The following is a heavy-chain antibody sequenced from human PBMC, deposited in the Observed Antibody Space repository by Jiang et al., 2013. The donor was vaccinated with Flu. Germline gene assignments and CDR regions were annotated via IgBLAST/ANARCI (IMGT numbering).Heavy chain of an antibody. J-gene: IGHJ3*02. Sequence: CTVSGGSISSGDYYWSWIRQPPGKGLEWIGYIYYSGSTYYNPSLKSRVTISVDTSKNQFSLKLSSVTAADTAVYYCARVTRGRGAFDIWGQGTMVTVSS. V-gene: IGHV4-30-4*01. CDR3: ARVTRGRGAFDI. CDR1: GGSISSGDYY. D-gene: IGHD1-1*01. CDR2: IYYSGST.